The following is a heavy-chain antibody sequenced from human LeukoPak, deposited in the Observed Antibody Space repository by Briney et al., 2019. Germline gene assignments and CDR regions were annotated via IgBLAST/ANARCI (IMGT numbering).Heavy chain of an antibody. V-gene: IGHV3-21*01. CDR1: GFTSSSYS. Sequence: GGSLRLSCAASGFTSSSYSMNWVRQAPGKGLEWVSSISSSSSYIYYADSVKGRFTISRDNAKNSLYLQMNGLRAEDTAVYYCARDYGGNSDFDYWGQGTLVTVSS. J-gene: IGHJ4*02. D-gene: IGHD4-23*01. CDR3: ARDYGGNSDFDY. CDR2: ISSSSSYI.